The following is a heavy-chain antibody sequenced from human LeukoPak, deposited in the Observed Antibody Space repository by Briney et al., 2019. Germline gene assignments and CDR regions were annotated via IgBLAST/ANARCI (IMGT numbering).Heavy chain of an antibody. CDR2: INPKKGGT. CDR1: GYSFTGYY. V-gene: IGHV1-2*02. J-gene: IGHJ4*02. CDR3: ARRGAYFDY. Sequence: ASVKVSCKTSGYSFTGYYMHWVRQAPGQGLEWMGWINPKKGGTNYPQKFQGRVTMTTDTSVGTAYMELSSLASDDTAVYYCARRGAYFDYWGQGTLVTVSS.